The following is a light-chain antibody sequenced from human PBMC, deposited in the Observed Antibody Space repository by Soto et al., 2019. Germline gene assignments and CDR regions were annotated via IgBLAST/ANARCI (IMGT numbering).Light chain of an antibody. Sequence: QSALTQPASVSGSPGQSITISCTGTSSDVGGYNYVSWYQLHPGKAPKLMIYDVSYRPSGVSNRFSGSKSGNTASLTISGLQPEDEADYYCSSYTTGSTLPYAFGTGTKVTVL. CDR3: SSYTTGSTLPYA. V-gene: IGLV2-14*03. CDR1: SSDVGGYNY. CDR2: DVS. J-gene: IGLJ1*01.